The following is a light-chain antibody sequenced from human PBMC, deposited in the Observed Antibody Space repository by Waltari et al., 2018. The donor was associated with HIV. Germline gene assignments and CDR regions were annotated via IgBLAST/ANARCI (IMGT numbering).Light chain of an antibody. CDR2: GAF. J-gene: IGKJ4*01. CDR3: QQNFGVPLT. Sequence: DIQMTQSPSSLSASIGDTVTIPCRPSQDISNSFSWVQQQPGEVPKLLVHGAFILQRGVPARFSGSGSGTDYSLSIRGLQAEDFATYFCQQNFGVPLTFGGGTRVDI. CDR1: QDISNS. V-gene: IGKV1-NL1*01.